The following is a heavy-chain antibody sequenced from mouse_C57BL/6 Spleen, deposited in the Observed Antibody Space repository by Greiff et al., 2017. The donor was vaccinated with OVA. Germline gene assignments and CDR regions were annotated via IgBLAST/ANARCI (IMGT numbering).Heavy chain of an antibody. CDR2: IYPGDGDT. V-gene: IGHV1-82*01. J-gene: IGHJ2*01. CDR1: GYAFSSSW. Sequence: VQLQQSGPELVKPGASVKISCKASGYAFSSSWMNWVKQRPGKGLEWIGRIYPGDGDTNYNGKFKGKATLTADKSSSTAYMQLSSRTSEDSAVYFCARRDYYGSSYYFDYWGQGTTLTVSS. CDR3: ARRDYYGSSYYFDY. D-gene: IGHD1-1*01.